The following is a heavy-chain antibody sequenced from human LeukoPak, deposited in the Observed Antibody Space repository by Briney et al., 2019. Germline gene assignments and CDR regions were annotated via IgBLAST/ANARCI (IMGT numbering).Heavy chain of an antibody. CDR1: GFTFSSYW. CDR3: ARALRFDP. J-gene: IGHJ5*02. CDR2: IKQDGSEK. V-gene: IGHV3-7*04. Sequence: GGSLRLSCPASGFTFSSYWISWVRQAPGKGREWVANIKQDGSEKYYVDSVKGRFTISRDNAKNSLYLQMNSLRAEDTAVYYCARALRFDPWGQGTLVTVSS.